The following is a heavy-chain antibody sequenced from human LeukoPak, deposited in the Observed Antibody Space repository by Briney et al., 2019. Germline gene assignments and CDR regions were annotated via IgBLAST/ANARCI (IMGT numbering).Heavy chain of an antibody. CDR2: IYNSGNT. J-gene: IGHJ5*02. CDR1: GGSISSYY. Sequence: SETLSLTCTVSGGSISSYYWTWIRQPPGKGLEWIGNIYNSGNTNYNPSLKSRVTISVDTSKNQFSLKLNSVTAADTAVYYCARESGSYLWRSWLNPWGQGTLVTVSS. V-gene: IGHV4-59*01. D-gene: IGHD3-16*01. CDR3: ARESGSYLWRSWLNP.